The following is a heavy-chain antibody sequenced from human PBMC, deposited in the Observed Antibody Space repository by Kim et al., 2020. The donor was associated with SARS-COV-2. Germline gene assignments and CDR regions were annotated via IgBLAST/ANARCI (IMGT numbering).Heavy chain of an antibody. CDR3: ARGVGPHYYDSSGYYKIDY. Sequence: SRVTISVDTSKNQFSLKLSSVTAADTAVYYCARGVGPHYYDSSGYYKIDYWGQGTLVTVSS. D-gene: IGHD3-22*01. V-gene: IGHV4-59*09. J-gene: IGHJ4*02.